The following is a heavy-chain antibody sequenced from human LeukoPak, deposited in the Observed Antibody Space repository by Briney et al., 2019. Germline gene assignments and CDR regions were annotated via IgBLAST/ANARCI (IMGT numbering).Heavy chain of an antibody. CDR1: GDSVSSNTAS. J-gene: IGHJ4*02. CDR3: ARDFDH. CDR2: TYYRSKWNY. Sequence: SQTLSLTCAISGDSVSSNTASWHWVRQSPSRGLEWLGRTYYRSKWNYDYAVSVKSRIIINPDTSKNQFSLQLSSVTPEDTAMYYCARDFDHWGQGTLVTVSS. V-gene: IGHV6-1*01.